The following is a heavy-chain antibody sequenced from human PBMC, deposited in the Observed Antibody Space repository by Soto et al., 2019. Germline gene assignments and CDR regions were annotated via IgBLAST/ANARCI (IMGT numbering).Heavy chain of an antibody. J-gene: IGHJ5*02. CDR3: VHSGLAEAPDWFDP. D-gene: IGHD6-13*01. CDR1: GFSLSSHGVG. CDR2: IYWDDHK. V-gene: IGHV2-5*02. Sequence: QITLKESGPTLVKPTQTLTLTCTFCGFSLSSHGVGVGWIRQPPGKALEWLALIYWDDHKRYSPSLKSRLTITKDTSKNQVVLTLTNMDPVDTATYYCVHSGLAEAPDWFDPWGQGTLVTVSS.